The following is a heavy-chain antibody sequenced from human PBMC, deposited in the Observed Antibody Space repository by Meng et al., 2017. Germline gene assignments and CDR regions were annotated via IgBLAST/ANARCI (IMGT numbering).Heavy chain of an antibody. Sequence: QVLLVHFGSEGKKAGAPVKVSCKASEYAFTGYYLHWVRQAPGKGLEWMGRINPNSGCTNHEQTFPARVTITRDTSISTAKRELRRLRSDATDAYYCAREYGSGRIIIHFDYWGQGTLVTVSS. D-gene: IGHD3-10*01. CDR3: AREYGSGRIIIHFDY. J-gene: IGHJ4*02. CDR2: INPNSGCT. V-gene: IGHV1-2*02. CDR1: EYAFTGYY.